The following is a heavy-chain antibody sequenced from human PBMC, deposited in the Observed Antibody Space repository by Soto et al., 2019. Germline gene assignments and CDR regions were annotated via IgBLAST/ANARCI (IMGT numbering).Heavy chain of an antibody. CDR3: ATSVIHGTGNIVVVPAATYQALNGMDV. D-gene: IGHD2-2*01. Sequence: SVKVSCKVSGYTLTELSMHWVRQAPGKGLEWMGGFDPEDGETIYAQKFQGRVTMTEDTSTDTAYMELSSLRSEDTAVYYCATSVIHGTGNIVVVPAATYQALNGMDVWGQGTTVTVSS. CDR2: FDPEDGET. CDR1: GYTLTELS. V-gene: IGHV1-24*01. J-gene: IGHJ6*02.